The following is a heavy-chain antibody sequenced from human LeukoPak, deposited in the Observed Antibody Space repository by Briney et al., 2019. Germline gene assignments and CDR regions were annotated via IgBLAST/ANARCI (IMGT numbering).Heavy chain of an antibody. D-gene: IGHD6-13*01. Sequence: SETLSLTCTVSGGSISSSSYYWGWLRQLPGKGLEWIGSIYYSGSTYYNPSLKSRVTISVDTSKNQFSLKLSSVTAADTAVYYCYLSSSPKNWFDPWGQGTLVTVSS. CDR3: YLSSSPKNWFDP. CDR2: IYYSGST. CDR1: GGSISSSSYY. V-gene: IGHV4-39*01. J-gene: IGHJ5*02.